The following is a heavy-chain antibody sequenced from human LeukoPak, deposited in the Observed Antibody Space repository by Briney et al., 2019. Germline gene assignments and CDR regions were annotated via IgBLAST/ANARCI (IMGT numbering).Heavy chain of an antibody. CDR2: ISWDGGGT. D-gene: IGHD6-19*01. Sequence: GGSLRLSCAASGFTFDDYAMHWVRQVPGKGLEWVSLISWDGGGTYCAVSVKGRFTISRDNSKNSLYLQMNSLRAEDTALYYCAKDIRLPLVVAGMGFDYWGQGTLVTVSS. CDR1: GFTFDDYA. J-gene: IGHJ4*02. V-gene: IGHV3-43D*03. CDR3: AKDIRLPLVVAGMGFDY.